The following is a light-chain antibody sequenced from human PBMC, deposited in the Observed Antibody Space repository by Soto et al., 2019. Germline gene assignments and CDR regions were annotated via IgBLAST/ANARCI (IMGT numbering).Light chain of an antibody. CDR3: QQYATSPLT. CDR2: GAL. Sequence: EIVLTQSPGTLSLSSGERATLSCRASQSVSSYLAWYQQKPGQGPRLLIYGALSRATGIPDRFSGSGSGTDFTLTISRLEPEDFALYYCQQYATSPLTFGGGTKVDIK. J-gene: IGKJ4*01. V-gene: IGKV3-20*01. CDR1: QSVSSY.